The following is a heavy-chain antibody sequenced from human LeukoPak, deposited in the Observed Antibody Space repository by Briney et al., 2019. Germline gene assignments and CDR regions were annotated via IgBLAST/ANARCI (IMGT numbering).Heavy chain of an antibody. CDR1: GFTFSRYW. CDR3: AKDAQQQLARGSGYGMDV. V-gene: IGHV3-74*01. D-gene: IGHD6-13*01. CDR2: INPDETIT. J-gene: IGHJ6*02. Sequence: PGGSLRLSCATSGFTFSRYWMYWVRQAPGKGLVWVSRINPDETITTYADSVKGRFTISRDNAKNTLYLQMNSLRAEDTAVYYCAKDAQQQLARGSGYGMDVWGQGTTATVSS.